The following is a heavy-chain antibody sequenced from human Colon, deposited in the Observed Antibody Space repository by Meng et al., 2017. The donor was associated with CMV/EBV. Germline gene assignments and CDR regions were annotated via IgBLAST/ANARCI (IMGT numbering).Heavy chain of an antibody. CDR3: ARGFDFWRGSDFDY. CDR1: GYTFIDYY. D-gene: IGHD3-3*01. CDR2: INPKNGAT. Sequence: ASVKVSCKAAGYTFIDYYMHWVRQAPGQGLEWMGWINPKNGATNYDQKFQDRVTVTRDTSITTVYMELNRLRLDGTAVYFCARGFDFWRGSDFDYWGQGTSVTVSS. V-gene: IGHV1-2*02. J-gene: IGHJ4*02.